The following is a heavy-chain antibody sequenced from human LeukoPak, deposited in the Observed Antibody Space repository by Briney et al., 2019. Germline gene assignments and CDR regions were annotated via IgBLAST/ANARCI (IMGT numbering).Heavy chain of an antibody. CDR3: ARGQLTCSGGSCYSNHYYYYYYMDV. V-gene: IGHV4-34*01. CDR1: GGSFSGYY. Sequence: SETLSLPCAVYGGSFSGYYWSWIRQPPGKGLGWIGEINHSGSTNYNPSLKSRVTISVDTSKNQFSLKLTSVTAADTAVYYCARGQLTCSGGSCYSNHYYYYYYMDVWCKGSTVTVSS. D-gene: IGHD2-15*01. J-gene: IGHJ6*03. CDR2: INHSGST.